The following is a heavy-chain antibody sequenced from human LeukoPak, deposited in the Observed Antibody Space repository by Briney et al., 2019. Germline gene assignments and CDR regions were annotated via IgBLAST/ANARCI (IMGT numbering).Heavy chain of an antibody. CDR1: GFTFRSYA. Sequence: GGSLRLSCAASGFTFRSYAMSWVRQAPGKGLEWVSAISGSGDGTYYADSVEGRFTISRDNSKNTLYLQMSSLRAEDTAIYYCAKERSFGTWLGDYWGQGVLVTVSS. D-gene: IGHD2/OR15-2a*01. CDR2: ISGSGDGT. CDR3: AKERSFGTWLGDY. J-gene: IGHJ4*02. V-gene: IGHV3-23*01.